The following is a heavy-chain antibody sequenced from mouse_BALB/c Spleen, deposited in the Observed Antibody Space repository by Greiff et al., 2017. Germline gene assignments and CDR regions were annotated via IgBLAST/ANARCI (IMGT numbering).Heavy chain of an antibody. V-gene: IGHV5-6*01. CDR2: ISSGGSYT. Sequence: EVNVVESGGDLVKPGGSLKLSCAASGFTFSSYGMSWVRQTPDKGLEWVAIISSGGSYTYYPDSVKGRFTISRDNAKNTLYLQLSSLKSEDTAMSYCAITLSTMITGGSLDSWGQGTSVTVSS. J-gene: IGHJ4*01. CDR3: AITLSTMITGGSLDS. CDR1: GFTFSSYG. D-gene: IGHD2-4*01.